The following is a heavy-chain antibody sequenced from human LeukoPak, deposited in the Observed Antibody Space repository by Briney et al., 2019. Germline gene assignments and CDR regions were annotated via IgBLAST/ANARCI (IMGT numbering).Heavy chain of an antibody. J-gene: IGHJ3*02. V-gene: IGHV3-74*01. CDR3: ARGYGSGSYHDAFDI. D-gene: IGHD3-10*01. Sequence: GGSLRLSCAASGFTFSSYWMHWVRQAPGKGLVWVSRINSDGSSTSYADSVKGRFTISRGNAKNTLYLQMNSLRAEDTAVYYCARGYGSGSYHDAFDIWGQGTMVTVSS. CDR2: INSDGSST. CDR1: GFTFSSYW.